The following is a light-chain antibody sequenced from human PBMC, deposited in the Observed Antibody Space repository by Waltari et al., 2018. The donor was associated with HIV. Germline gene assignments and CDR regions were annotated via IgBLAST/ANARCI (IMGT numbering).Light chain of an antibody. CDR1: SSNIGRNT. CDR2: TKH. Sequence: QSVLTQPPSASGAPGQRVTISCSGNSSNIGRNTVTWYQQLPETAPKLLNYTKHQPPSGVPDRFSGSKSWTSAPLGLRWLQSGDEADYYCSTWDGGLRGVVFGGGTKLTVL. CDR3: STWDGGLRGVV. V-gene: IGLV1-44*01. J-gene: IGLJ2*01.